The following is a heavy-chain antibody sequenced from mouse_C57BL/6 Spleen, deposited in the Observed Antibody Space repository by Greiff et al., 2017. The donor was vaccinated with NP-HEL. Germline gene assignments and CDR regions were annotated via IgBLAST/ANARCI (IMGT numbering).Heavy chain of an antibody. Sequence: EVQVVESGEGLVKPGGSLKLSCAASGFTFSSYAMSWVRQTPEKRLEWVAYISSGGDYLYYADTVKVRFTIARDNARNTLYLQMSRLKSEDTAMYYCTRDNYGTSPEYFGVWGKGTTVTVSS. J-gene: IGHJ1*03. D-gene: IGHD1-1*01. CDR2: ISSGGDYL. V-gene: IGHV5-9-1*02. CDR1: GFTFSSYA. CDR3: TRDNYGTSPEYFGV.